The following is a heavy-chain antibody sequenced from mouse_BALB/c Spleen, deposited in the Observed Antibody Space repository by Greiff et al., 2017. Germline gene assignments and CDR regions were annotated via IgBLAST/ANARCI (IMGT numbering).Heavy chain of an antibody. D-gene: IGHD2-3*01. CDR1: GYTFTDYW. V-gene: IGHV1-69*01. Sequence: QVQLKESGAELVMPGASVKMSCKASGYTFTDYWMHWVKQRPGQGLEWIGAIDTSDSYTSYNQKFKGKATLTVDESSSTAYMQLSSLTSEDSAVYYCASYDGYLAWFAYWGQGTLVTVSA. CDR3: ASYDGYLAWFAY. CDR2: IDTSDSYT. J-gene: IGHJ3*01.